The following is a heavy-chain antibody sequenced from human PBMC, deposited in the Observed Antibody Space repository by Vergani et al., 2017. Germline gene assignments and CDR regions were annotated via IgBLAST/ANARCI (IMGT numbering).Heavy chain of an antibody. D-gene: IGHD3-22*01. CDR3: AMALRYYDSSGYLDY. J-gene: IGHJ4*02. V-gene: IGHV1-18*01. CDR2: ISAYNGNT. CDR1: GYTFTSYG. Sequence: QVQLVQSGAEVKKPGASVKVSCKASGYTFTSYGISWVRQAPGQGLEWMGWISAYNGNTNNAQKLHGRVTMTTDTSTSTAYMELRSLRSDDTAVYYCAMALRYYDSSGYLDYWGQGTLVTVSS.